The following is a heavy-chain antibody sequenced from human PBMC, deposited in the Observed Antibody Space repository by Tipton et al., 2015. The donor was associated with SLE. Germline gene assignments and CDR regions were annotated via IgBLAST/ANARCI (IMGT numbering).Heavy chain of an antibody. CDR3: ARVKRRGAFDI. D-gene: IGHD3-10*01. Sequence: SLRLSCAASGFTFSTYEMNWVRQAPGKGLEWVSYISSGGTITYYADFVEGRFTISRDNAKNSLYLQMHSLRDEDTAVYYCARVKRRGAFDIWGQGTMVTVSS. J-gene: IGHJ3*02. V-gene: IGHV3-48*03. CDR1: GFTFSTYE. CDR2: ISSGGTIT.